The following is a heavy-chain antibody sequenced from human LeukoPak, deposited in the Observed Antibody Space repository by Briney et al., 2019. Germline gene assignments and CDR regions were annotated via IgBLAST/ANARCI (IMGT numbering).Heavy chain of an antibody. CDR2: IKVNSGAT. CDR1: GYTFTGYY. Sequence: ASVKVSCKASGYTFTGYYMHWVRQAPGQGPEWMGWIKVNSGATNYAQKFQGRVTMTRDTSITTVYMELSSLRSDDTAVYYCARDIVVVAAGVYGMDVWGQGTTITVSS. CDR3: ARDIVVVAAGVYGMDV. V-gene: IGHV1-2*02. J-gene: IGHJ6*02. D-gene: IGHD2-15*01.